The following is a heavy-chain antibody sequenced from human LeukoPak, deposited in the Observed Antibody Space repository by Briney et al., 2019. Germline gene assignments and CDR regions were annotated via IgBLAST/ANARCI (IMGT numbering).Heavy chain of an antibody. Sequence: GGSLRLSCAASGFTFSSYAMSWVRQAPGKGLEWISAISGSGGSTYYADSVKGRLTISRDNSKNTLYLQMNCLRAEDTAVYYCAKVYGGNSYAFDIWGQGTMVTVSS. V-gene: IGHV3-23*01. CDR1: GFTFSSYA. CDR2: ISGSGGST. CDR3: AKVYGGNSYAFDI. J-gene: IGHJ3*02. D-gene: IGHD4-23*01.